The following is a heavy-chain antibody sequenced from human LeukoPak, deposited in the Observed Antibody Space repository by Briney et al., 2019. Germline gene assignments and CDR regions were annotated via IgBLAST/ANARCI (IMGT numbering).Heavy chain of an antibody. V-gene: IGHV3-11*05. CDR1: GFTFSDYY. J-gene: IGHJ6*02. CDR3: ARDKEWISDSSGYTSYGMAV. CDR2: FSGGSSYT. Sequence: GGSLRLSCAHSGFTFSDYYMNWSCQAPGKGLEWVSYFSGGSSYTNYADSVKGRFTISRDNAKNSLHLQMNSLRVEDTAVYYCARDKEWISDSSGYTSYGMAVWGQGTTVTVSS. D-gene: IGHD3-22*01.